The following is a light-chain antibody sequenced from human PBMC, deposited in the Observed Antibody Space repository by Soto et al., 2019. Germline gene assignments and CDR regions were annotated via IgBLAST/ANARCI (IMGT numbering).Light chain of an antibody. CDR3: SSYAGTAYV. J-gene: IGLJ1*01. Sequence: QSVLTQPASVAGSPGQSITISCTGTSSDVGTYNLVSWYQQLPDKAPKLIIHEVTKRPSGVPDRFSVSKSGNTASLTVSGLQTEDEADYYCSSYAGTAYVFGTGTKVTVL. V-gene: IGLV2-14*02. CDR1: SSDVGTYNL. CDR2: EVT.